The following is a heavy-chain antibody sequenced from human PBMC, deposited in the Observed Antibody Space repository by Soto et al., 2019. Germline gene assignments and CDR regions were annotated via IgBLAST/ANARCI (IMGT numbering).Heavy chain of an antibody. CDR3: ARESGSVRGVLRWGSMSRNYRSGMDV. Sequence: HLLQSGPEVKEPGASVRVSCEASGYTFTDYDITWVRQAPGQGLEWMGWISTYSVNTKYAHILQGRATMTPDTSTSTAYTELRSLRPDDTAVYYCARESGSVRGVLRWGSMSRNYRSGMDVWGQGTSVTVFS. D-gene: IGHD3-10*01. V-gene: IGHV1-18*01. CDR2: ISTYSVNT. CDR1: GYTFTDYD. J-gene: IGHJ6*02.